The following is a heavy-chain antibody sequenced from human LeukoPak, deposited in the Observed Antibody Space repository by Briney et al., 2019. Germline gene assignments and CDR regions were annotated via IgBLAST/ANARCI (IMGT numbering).Heavy chain of an antibody. J-gene: IGHJ4*02. CDR3: AIGGDSTTSCYRCFDY. CDR2: IYPDDSGT. D-gene: IGHD2-2*02. Sequence: GESLKIFCKGSGYRFTSYWIGWVRQLPGKGLEWMVLIYPDDSGTSYSPSFQGQVTISADKSISTAYLQWSSLKASDTDMYYCAIGGDSTTSCYRCFDYWGQGTLVTVSS. CDR1: GYRFTSYW. V-gene: IGHV5-51*01.